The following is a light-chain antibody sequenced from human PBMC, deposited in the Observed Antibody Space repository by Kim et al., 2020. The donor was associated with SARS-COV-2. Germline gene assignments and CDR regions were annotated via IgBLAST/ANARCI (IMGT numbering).Light chain of an antibody. Sequence: DIVMTQSPDSLAVSLGERATINCKSSQSVLYSSNNKNYLAWYQQKPGQPPKLRIYWASTRESGVPDRFSGSGSGTDFTLTISTLQAEDVAFYYCQQYYRTPRTFGQGTKVEIK. CDR3: QQYYRTPRT. CDR2: WAS. V-gene: IGKV4-1*01. J-gene: IGKJ1*01. CDR1: QSVLYSSNNKNY.